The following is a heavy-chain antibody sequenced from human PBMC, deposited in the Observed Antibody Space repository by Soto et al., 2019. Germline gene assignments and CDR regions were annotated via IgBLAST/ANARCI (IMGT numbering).Heavy chain of an antibody. Sequence: QITLKESGPTLVNPTQPLTLTCTFSGFSLSTSGVGVGWIRQPPGKALEWLALIYWDDDTGYSPSLKSRLTLTKDTSKHQVVLTMTNMDPVDTATYYCAHRVYYGDYVADWGQGTLVTVSS. D-gene: IGHD4-17*01. CDR1: GFSLSTSGVG. J-gene: IGHJ4*02. CDR2: IYWDDDT. CDR3: AHRVYYGDYVAD. V-gene: IGHV2-5*02.